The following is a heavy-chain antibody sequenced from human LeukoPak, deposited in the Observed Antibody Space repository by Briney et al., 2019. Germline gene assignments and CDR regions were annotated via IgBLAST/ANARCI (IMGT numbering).Heavy chain of an antibody. V-gene: IGHV1-18*01. Sequence: ASVKVSCKASGCTFTSYGISWVRQAPGQGLEWMGWISAYNGNTNYAQKLQGRVTMTTDTSTSTAYMELRSLRSDDTAVYYCARVDARATLNWFDPWGQGTLVTVSS. CDR2: ISAYNGNT. D-gene: IGHD1-26*01. J-gene: IGHJ5*02. CDR3: ARVDARATLNWFDP. CDR1: GCTFTSYG.